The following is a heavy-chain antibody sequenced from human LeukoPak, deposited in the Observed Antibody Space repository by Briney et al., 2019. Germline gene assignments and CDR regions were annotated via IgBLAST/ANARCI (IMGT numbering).Heavy chain of an antibody. CDR1: GGSISSYY. V-gene: IGHV4-59*01. Sequence: PSETLSLTCTVSGGSISSYYWSWIRQPPGKGLEWIGYIYYSGSTNYNPSLKSRVTISVDTSKNQFSLKPSSVTAADTAVYYCARGRAYSSSYWFDPWGQGTLVTVSS. J-gene: IGHJ5*02. CDR2: IYYSGST. CDR3: ARGRAYSSSYWFDP. D-gene: IGHD6-6*01.